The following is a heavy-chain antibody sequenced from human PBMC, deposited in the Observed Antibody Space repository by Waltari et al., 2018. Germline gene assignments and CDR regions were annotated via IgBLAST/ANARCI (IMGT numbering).Heavy chain of an antibody. Sequence: QVQLVESGGGVVQPGMSLRLSCAASGFSLSTFGMHWVRQAPGKGRELVALAFFDGIKTDYADAVRGRFTISRDNSKNTLYLDINNLRVDDTGIYYCAKDAFGNTYLDHWGQGTVVTVSS. CDR1: GFSLSTFG. J-gene: IGHJ5*02. CDR3: AKDAFGNTYLDH. CDR2: AFFDGIKT. D-gene: IGHD3-10*01. V-gene: IGHV3-30*18.